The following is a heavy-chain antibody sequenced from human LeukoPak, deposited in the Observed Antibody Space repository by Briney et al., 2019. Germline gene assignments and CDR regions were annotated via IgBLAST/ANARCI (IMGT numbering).Heavy chain of an antibody. Sequence: SQTLSLTCTVSGGSISSGGYYWSWIRQHPGEGLEWIGYIYYSGSTYYNPSLKSRVTISVDTSKNQFSLKLSSVTAADTAVYYCARSDTVIRWFDPWGQGTLVTVSS. CDR3: ARSDTVIRWFDP. V-gene: IGHV4-31*03. J-gene: IGHJ5*02. CDR1: GGSISSGGYY. D-gene: IGHD4-17*01. CDR2: IYYSGST.